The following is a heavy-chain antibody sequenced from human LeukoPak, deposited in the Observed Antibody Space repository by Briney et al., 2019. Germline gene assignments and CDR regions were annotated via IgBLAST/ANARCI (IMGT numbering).Heavy chain of an antibody. J-gene: IGHJ4*02. V-gene: IGHV3-21*01. CDR2: ISSSSSYI. Sequence: WVSSISSSSSYIYYADSVKGRFTISRDNAKKSLYLQMNSLRAEDTAVYYCAGLGSSYFDYWGQGTLVTVSS. D-gene: IGHD7-27*01. CDR3: AGLGSSYFDY.